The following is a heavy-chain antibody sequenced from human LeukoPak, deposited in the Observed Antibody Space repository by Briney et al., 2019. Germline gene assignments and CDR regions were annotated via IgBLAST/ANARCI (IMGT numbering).Heavy chain of an antibody. CDR3: ARDWDDGRAERPA. CDR2: IYSGGDT. V-gene: IGHV3-53*01. D-gene: IGHD3-22*01. J-gene: IGHJ5*02. CDR1: GFTVSGNY. Sequence: GGSLRLSCVASGFTVSGNYMSWVRQAPGKGLECVAVIYSGGDTYYADSVKGRFTISRDKSKNTLYLQMNSLRVEDTAVYYCARDWDDGRAERPAWGQGTLVTVSS.